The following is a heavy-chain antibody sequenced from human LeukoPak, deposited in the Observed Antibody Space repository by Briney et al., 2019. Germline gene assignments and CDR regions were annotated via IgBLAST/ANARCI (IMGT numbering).Heavy chain of an antibody. CDR3: ARVGASGYCSGGSCYSGS. J-gene: IGHJ4*02. V-gene: IGHV1-2*02. D-gene: IGHD2-15*01. Sequence: GSVKVSCKASGYTFTGYYMHWVRQAPGQGLEWMGWINPNSGGTNYAQKFQGRVTMTRDTSISTAYMELSRLRSDDTAVYYCARVGASGYCSGGSCYSGSWGQGTLVTVSS. CDR1: GYTFTGYY. CDR2: INPNSGGT.